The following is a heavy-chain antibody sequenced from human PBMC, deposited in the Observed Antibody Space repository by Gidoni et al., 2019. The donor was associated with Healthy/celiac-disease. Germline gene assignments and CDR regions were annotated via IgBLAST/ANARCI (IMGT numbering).Heavy chain of an antibody. Sequence: QVQLVESGGGVVQPGRSLRLSCAASGFPFSRYAMHWVRQAPGKGLEWVAVISYDGSNKYYADAVKGRFTISRDNSKNTLDLQMNSLRAEDTDVYYCARDLEYCSGGSCYPTFYMDVWGKGTTVTVSS. V-gene: IGHV3-30-3*01. D-gene: IGHD2-15*01. CDR1: GFPFSRYA. CDR3: ARDLEYCSGGSCYPTFYMDV. J-gene: IGHJ6*03. CDR2: ISYDGSNK.